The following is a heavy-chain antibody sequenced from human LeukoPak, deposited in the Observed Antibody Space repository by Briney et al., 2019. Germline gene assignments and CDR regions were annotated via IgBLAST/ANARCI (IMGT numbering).Heavy chain of an antibody. CDR1: GFTFRNYQ. Sequence: PGGSLRLSCAASGFTFRNYQMNWVRQAPGKGLEWVAKIKEGGSEKHYADSVMGRFTIPRDNTEDSLFLQMDSLRVEDTAVYYCARWLYSSGWSLDPWGQGTLVTVSS. CDR3: ARWLYSSGWSLDP. D-gene: IGHD6-19*01. CDR2: IKEGGSEK. V-gene: IGHV3-7*03. J-gene: IGHJ4*02.